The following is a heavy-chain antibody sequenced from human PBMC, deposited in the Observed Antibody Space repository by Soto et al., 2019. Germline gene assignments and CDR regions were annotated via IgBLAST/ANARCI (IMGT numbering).Heavy chain of an antibody. CDR3: QGGGGIPYHKLEFYG. CDR2: VSSTGST. D-gene: IGHD6-6*01. V-gene: IGHV4-59*01. CDR1: GASLTRYY. Sequence: SEXLSLTCTLSGASLTRYYWNLIRPSQEKGLEWIVSVSSTGSTVYNPSLTSRVTVSLDTSKNQFSLTLNSVTAADTAVYHCQGGGGIPYHKLEFYGWGQGTLVTVSS. J-gene: IGHJ4*02.